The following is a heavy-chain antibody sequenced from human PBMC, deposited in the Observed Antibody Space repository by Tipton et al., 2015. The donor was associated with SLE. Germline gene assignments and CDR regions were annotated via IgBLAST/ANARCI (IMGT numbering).Heavy chain of an antibody. Sequence: TLSLTCTVSGGSISSSCYYWGWIRQSPGKGLEWIGFTFSCAITSYNQPLRSRSAISIDTSKNQFSLHLTSVTAADTAVYYCARHPSYISPSECLFDSWGQGMLVTVSA. CDR1: GGSISSSCYY. J-gene: IGHJ4*02. CDR2: TFSCAIT. CDR3: ARHPSYISPSECLFDS. D-gene: IGHD6-6*01. V-gene: IGHV4-39*01.